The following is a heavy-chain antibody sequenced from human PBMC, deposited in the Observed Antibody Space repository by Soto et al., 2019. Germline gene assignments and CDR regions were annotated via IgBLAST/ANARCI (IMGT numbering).Heavy chain of an antibody. D-gene: IGHD6-13*01. J-gene: IGHJ4*02. Sequence: QVQLVESGGGLVKPGGSLRLSCAASGFTFSDYYMCCIRQAPGKGLEWGSYISSSGSSIYYEDSVKGRLNISRDNAKNSLYLQMNSLRAEDAAVYYCARYPTIAAAGPWWGWGQGTLVTVSS. CDR1: GFTFSDYY. CDR2: ISSSGSSI. V-gene: IGHV3-11*01. CDR3: ARYPTIAAAGPWWG.